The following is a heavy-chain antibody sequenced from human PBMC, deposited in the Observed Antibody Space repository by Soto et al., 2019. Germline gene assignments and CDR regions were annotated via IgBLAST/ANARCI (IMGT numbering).Heavy chain of an antibody. Sequence: SETLSLTCTVSGGSISSYYWIWIRQPTGKGLEWIGYIYYSGSTNNNPSLKSRVTISVDTSKNQFSLKLSSVTAADTAVYYCARVRTTVTYYYYYGMDVWGQGTTVTVSS. CDR1: GGSISSYY. V-gene: IGHV4-59*01. J-gene: IGHJ6*02. D-gene: IGHD4-17*01. CDR2: IYYSGST. CDR3: ARVRTTVTYYYYYGMDV.